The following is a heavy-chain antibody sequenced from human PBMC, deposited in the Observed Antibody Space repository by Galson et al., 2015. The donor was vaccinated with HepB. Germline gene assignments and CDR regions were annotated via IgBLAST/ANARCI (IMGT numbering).Heavy chain of an antibody. D-gene: IGHD3-22*01. CDR3: AKDPNDSSGYYYVGL. CDR2: ISGSGGST. J-gene: IGHJ4*02. Sequence: SLRLSCAASGFTFSSYAMSWVRQAPGKGLEWVSAISGSGGSTYYADSVKGRFTISRDNSKNTLYLQMNSLRAEDTAVYCCAKDPNDSSGYYYVGLWGQGTLVTVSS. V-gene: IGHV3-23*01. CDR1: GFTFSSYA.